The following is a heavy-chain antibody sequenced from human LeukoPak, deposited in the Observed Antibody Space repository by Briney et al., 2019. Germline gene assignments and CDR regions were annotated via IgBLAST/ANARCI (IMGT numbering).Heavy chain of an antibody. CDR1: GDSISSHY. CDR3: ATLSKDIVVVAAAVAYYFDY. D-gene: IGHD2-2*01. CDR2: ISYRGTT. V-gene: IGHV4-59*08. Sequence: SETLSLTCTVSGDSISSHYWSWIRQSPGKQLEDIGYISYRGTTNYNPSLKSRVTMSVGTSNNHFSLRLTSVTAADTAVYYCATLSKDIVVVAAAVAYYFDYWGQGALVTVSS. J-gene: IGHJ4*02.